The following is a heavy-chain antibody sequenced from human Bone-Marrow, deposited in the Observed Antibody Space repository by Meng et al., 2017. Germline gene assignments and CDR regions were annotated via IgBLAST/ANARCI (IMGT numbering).Heavy chain of an antibody. V-gene: IGHV4-4*02. CDR1: GGSISSSNW. CDR3: ARGKRGYFDY. CDR2: IYHSGST. J-gene: IGHJ4*02. D-gene: IGHD3-16*01. Sequence: QVQLQESGPGLVKPSGTLSLTCAVSGGSISSSNWWNWVRQSPGKGLEWIGEIYHSGSTNYNPSLESQVTISVDRSKNQFSLKLGSVTAADTAVYYCARGKRGYFDYWGQGTLVTVSS.